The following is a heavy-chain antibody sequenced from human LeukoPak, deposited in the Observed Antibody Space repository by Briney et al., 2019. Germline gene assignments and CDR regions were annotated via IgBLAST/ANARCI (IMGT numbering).Heavy chain of an antibody. J-gene: IGHJ4*02. CDR1: GFTFSSYE. Sequence: GGSLRLSCAASGFTFSSYEMNWVRQAPGKGLEWVSYISSSGSTIYYADSVKGRFTISRDNAKNSLYLQMKSLRGEDTAVYYCAREIGAGTDYWGQGTLVTVSS. V-gene: IGHV3-48*03. CDR2: ISSSGSTI. CDR3: AREIGAGTDY.